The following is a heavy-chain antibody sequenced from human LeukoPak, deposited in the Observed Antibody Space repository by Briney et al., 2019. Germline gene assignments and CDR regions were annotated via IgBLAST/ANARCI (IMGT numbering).Heavy chain of an antibody. Sequence: SETLSLTCTVSGYSISSGYYWGWIRQPPGKGLEWIGSIYYSGSTFYSPSLKSRVTISVDTSKNQFSLKLSSVTAADTAVYYCASLRERSYYARGFDYWGQGTLVTVSS. D-gene: IGHD1-26*01. CDR1: GYSISSGYY. CDR3: ASLRERSYYARGFDY. J-gene: IGHJ4*02. V-gene: IGHV4-38-2*02. CDR2: IYYSGST.